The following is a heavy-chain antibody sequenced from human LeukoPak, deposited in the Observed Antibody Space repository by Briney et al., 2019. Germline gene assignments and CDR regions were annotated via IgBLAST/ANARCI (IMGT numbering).Heavy chain of an antibody. CDR1: GYSFSIYW. CDR2: INPSDSDT. CDR3: ARAGSIAVTLVDAFDL. D-gene: IGHD2-2*01. Sequence: GESLKISCKASGYSFSIYWIGWVRQMPGKGLEWMGIINPSDSDTKYGPSFEGQVTISADKSSDTAYLKWSSLRASDTAMYYCARAGSIAVTLVDAFDLWGQGTMVTVSS. J-gene: IGHJ3*01. V-gene: IGHV5-51*01.